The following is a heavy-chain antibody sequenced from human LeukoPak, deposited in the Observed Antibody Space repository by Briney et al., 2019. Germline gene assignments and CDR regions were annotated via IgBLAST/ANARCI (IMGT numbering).Heavy chain of an antibody. V-gene: IGHV4-31*03. J-gene: IGHJ5*02. CDR1: GVSIDSGGHF. CDR2: ISHCGST. Sequence: SQTLSLTCTVSGVSIDSGGHFRSWIRQYPGKGLEWIGYISHCGSTYYNPSLKRRVTMLIDTSKKRFSLKLNSVTAADTAVYYCARARVYDFWNGYYRSCFDPWGQGTLVTVSS. D-gene: IGHD3-3*01. CDR3: ARARVYDFWNGYYRSCFDP.